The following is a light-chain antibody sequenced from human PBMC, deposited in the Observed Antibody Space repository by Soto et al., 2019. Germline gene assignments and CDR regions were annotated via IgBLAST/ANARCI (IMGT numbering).Light chain of an antibody. CDR2: AAS. J-gene: IGKJ1*01. Sequence: AIQMTQSPSSLSASVGDRVTITCRASQGISKDLAWYQQTPGKAPKLLIYAASGLQSGVPSRFSGSGAGTDFPITISSLQPEDIATYYCLQDYNYPPTFGQGTKVEIK. CDR1: QGISKD. V-gene: IGKV1-6*01. CDR3: LQDYNYPPT.